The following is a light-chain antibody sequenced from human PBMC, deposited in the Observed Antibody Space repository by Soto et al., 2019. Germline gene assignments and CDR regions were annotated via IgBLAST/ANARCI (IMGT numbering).Light chain of an antibody. Sequence: EIVLTQSPATLSLSPGERATLSCRASQSVAYTYLAWFQQKPGQAPRLLIYGASNRATGIPDRFSGSGSGTDFTLTISRLEPEDFAVYHCQQYDNSPITFGQGTRLEIK. V-gene: IGKV3-20*01. J-gene: IGKJ5*01. CDR1: QSVAYTY. CDR3: QQYDNSPIT. CDR2: GAS.